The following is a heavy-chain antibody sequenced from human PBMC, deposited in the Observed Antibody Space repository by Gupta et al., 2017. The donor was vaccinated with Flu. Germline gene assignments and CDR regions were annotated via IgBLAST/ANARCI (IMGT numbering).Heavy chain of an antibody. D-gene: IGHD2-8*01. Sequence: EEQLLESGGGSVQTGGSLRPSCPPSGFIFYHYWMHWVRQVPGKGLIWVSSINKDGTTTTYAESVKGRFTISRDNAKSTLYLQMDRLRGEDTAIYDGLSGDDGDYWGQGTQVTVSS. J-gene: IGHJ4*02. CDR3: LSGDDGDY. CDR1: GFIFYHYW. V-gene: IGHV3-74*03. CDR2: INKDGTTT.